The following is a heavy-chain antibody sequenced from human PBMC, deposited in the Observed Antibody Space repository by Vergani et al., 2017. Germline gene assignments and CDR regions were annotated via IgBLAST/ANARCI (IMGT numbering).Heavy chain of an antibody. CDR3: ARDLCGGDCYSVYYYMDV. CDR1: GFDFSQAW. J-gene: IGHJ6*03. Sequence: EVRLVESGGGLVKPGGSLRLSCQVSGFDFSQAWMNWVRQSPGKGLEWVSSISSSSSYIYYADSVKGRFTISRDNAKNSLYLQMNSLRAEDTAVYYCARDLCGGDCYSVYYYMDVWGKGTTVTVSS. D-gene: IGHD2-21*01. V-gene: IGHV3-21*02. CDR2: ISSSSSYI.